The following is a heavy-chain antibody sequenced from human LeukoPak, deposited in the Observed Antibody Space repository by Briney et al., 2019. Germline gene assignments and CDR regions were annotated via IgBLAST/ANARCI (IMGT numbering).Heavy chain of an antibody. V-gene: IGHV4-59*01. Sequence: PLGTLSLTCTVSGGSISSYYWSWVRQPPGKGLEWIGYIYYSGSTNYNPSLKSRVTISVATSKNQFSLKLSSVTAADTAVYYCARVTESYGWGRRHNYYYYMDVWGKGTTVTIS. CDR3: ARVTESYGWGRRHNYYYYMDV. CDR1: GGSISSYY. J-gene: IGHJ6*03. CDR2: IYYSGST. D-gene: IGHD3-10*01.